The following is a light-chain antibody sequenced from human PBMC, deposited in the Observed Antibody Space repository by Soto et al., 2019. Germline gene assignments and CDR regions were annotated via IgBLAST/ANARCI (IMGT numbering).Light chain of an antibody. CDR3: QQYNNWPLT. V-gene: IGKV3-15*01. J-gene: IGKJ4*01. CDR1: QSVSTN. CDR2: GAS. Sequence: EIGMTQSPATLSVSPGERATLSCRASQSVSTNLVWYQQKPGQAPRLLMYGASTRATGIPARFSGSGSGTEFTLTISSLQSEDFAVYYCQQYNNWPLTFGGGTNVDNK.